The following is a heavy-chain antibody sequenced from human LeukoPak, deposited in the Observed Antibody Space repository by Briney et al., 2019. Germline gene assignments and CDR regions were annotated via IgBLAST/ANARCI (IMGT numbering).Heavy chain of an antibody. J-gene: IGHJ4*02. CDR1: GFTFSDYY. V-gene: IGHV3-11*01. CDR3: ARVYCSSTSCYFFDY. Sequence: GGSLRLSYAASGFTFSDYYMSWIRQAPGKGLEWVSYISSSGSTIYYADSVKGRFTISRDNAKNSLYLQMNSLRAEDTAVYYCARVYCSSTSCYFFDYWGQGTLVTVSS. CDR2: ISSSGSTI. D-gene: IGHD2-2*01.